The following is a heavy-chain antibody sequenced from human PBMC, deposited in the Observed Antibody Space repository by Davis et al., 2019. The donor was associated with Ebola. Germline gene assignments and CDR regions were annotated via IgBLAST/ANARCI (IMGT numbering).Heavy chain of an antibody. CDR1: GFTFSSYA. V-gene: IGHV3-23*01. CDR2: ISGSGGST. CDR3: AKDVPDIVVVPAASGGDY. D-gene: IGHD2-2*01. Sequence: GESLKISCAASGFTFSSYAMSWVRQAPGKGLEWVSAISGSGGSTYYADSVKGRFTISRDNSKNTLYLQMNSLRAEDTAVYYCAKDVPDIVVVPAASGGDYWGQGTLVTVSS. J-gene: IGHJ4*02.